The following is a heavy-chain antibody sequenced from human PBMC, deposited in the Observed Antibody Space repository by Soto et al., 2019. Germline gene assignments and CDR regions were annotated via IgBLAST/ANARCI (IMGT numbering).Heavy chain of an antibody. Sequence: TSETLSLTXTVSGGSISSGGYYWSWIRQHPGKGLEWIGYIYYSGSTYYNPSLKSRVTISVDTSKNQFSLKLSSVTAADTAVYYCAREDNSSGANWFDPWGQGTLVTVS. V-gene: IGHV4-31*02. CDR2: IYYSGST. D-gene: IGHD3-22*01. J-gene: IGHJ5*02. CDR3: AREDNSSGANWFDP. CDR1: GGSISSGGYY.